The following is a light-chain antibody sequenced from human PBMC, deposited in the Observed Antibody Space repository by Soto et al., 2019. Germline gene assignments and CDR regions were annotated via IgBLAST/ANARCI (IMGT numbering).Light chain of an antibody. CDR2: WAS. CDR3: QQYYSSPQT. J-gene: IGKJ2*01. Sequence: DIVMTQSPDSLAGSLGERATINCKSSQSVLYSSNNKNYLAGYQQKPGQPPKLLIYWASTRESGVTDRFSGSGSGTDFTLNISSLQAEDVAVYYCQQYYSSPQTFGQGTKLEIK. V-gene: IGKV4-1*01. CDR1: QSVLYSSNNKNY.